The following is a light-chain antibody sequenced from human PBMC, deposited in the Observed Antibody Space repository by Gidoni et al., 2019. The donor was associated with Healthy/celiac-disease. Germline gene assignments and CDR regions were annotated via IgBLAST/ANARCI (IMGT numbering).Light chain of an antibody. CDR1: QSVSSN. CDR2: GAS. Sequence: EIVMTQSPATLPVSPGERATLSCRASQSVSSNLAWYQQKPGQAPRLLIYGASTRATGIPARFSGSWSGTEFTLTISSLQSEDFAVYYCQQYNNWPPTFGQGTKVEIK. CDR3: QQYNNWPPT. J-gene: IGKJ1*01. V-gene: IGKV3-15*01.